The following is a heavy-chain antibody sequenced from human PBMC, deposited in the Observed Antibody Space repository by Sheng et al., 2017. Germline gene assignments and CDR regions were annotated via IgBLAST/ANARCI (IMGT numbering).Heavy chain of an antibody. J-gene: IGHJ4*02. Sequence: QVQLVQSGAEVKKPGSSVKVSCKASGGTFSSYTISWVRQAPGQGLEWMGRIIPILGIANYAQKFQGRVTITADKSTSTAYMELSSLRSEDTAVYYCASPGVGATKYYFDYWGQGTLVTVSS. CDR3: ASPGVGATKYYFDY. CDR2: IIPILGIA. D-gene: IGHD1-26*01. CDR1: GGTFSSYT. V-gene: IGHV1-69*02.